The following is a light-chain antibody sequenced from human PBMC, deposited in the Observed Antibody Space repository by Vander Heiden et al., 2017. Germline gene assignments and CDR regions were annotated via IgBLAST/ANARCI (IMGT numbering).Light chain of an antibody. CDR2: GAS. Sequence: EIVMTQSPATLSVSPGERVTLSCRASQSVNSKLAWYQQKPGQAPRLLIYGASTRATGIPARFSGSGSGTEFSLTISSLQSEDFAFYYCQQYNNWPPLTFGGGTKVEIK. J-gene: IGKJ4*01. CDR1: QSVNSK. V-gene: IGKV3-15*01. CDR3: QQYNNWPPLT.